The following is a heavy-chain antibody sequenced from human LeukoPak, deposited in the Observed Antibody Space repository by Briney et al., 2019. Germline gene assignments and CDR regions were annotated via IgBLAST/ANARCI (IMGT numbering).Heavy chain of an antibody. Sequence: SETLSLTCAVYGGSFSGYYWSWIRQPPGKGLECIGEINHSGSTNYNPSLKSRVTISVDTSKNQFSLKLSSVTAADTAVYYCASGPHCSGGSCYGTWDYWGQGTLVTVSS. CDR3: ASGPHCSGGSCYGTWDY. D-gene: IGHD2-15*01. J-gene: IGHJ4*02. CDR2: INHSGST. CDR1: GGSFSGYY. V-gene: IGHV4-34*01.